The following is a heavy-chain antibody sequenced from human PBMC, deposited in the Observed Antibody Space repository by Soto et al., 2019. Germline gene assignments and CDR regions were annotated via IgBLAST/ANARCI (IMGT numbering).Heavy chain of an antibody. J-gene: IGHJ5*02. D-gene: IGHD6-13*01. CDR2: INPSGGRT. Sequence: ASVKVSCKASGGTFSSYAISWVRQAPGQGLEWMGIINPSGGRTEYAQKFQGRVTMTSDTSTSTVYMELTTLRSEDTAVYYCARAGINWLDPWGQGTQVTVSS. CDR3: ARAGINWLDP. CDR1: GGTFSSYA. V-gene: IGHV1-46*01.